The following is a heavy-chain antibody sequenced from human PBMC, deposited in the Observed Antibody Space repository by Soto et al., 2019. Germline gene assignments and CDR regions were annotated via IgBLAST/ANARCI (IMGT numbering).Heavy chain of an antibody. CDR1: GGTFSSYA. D-gene: IGHD1-7*01. CDR3: ARRTGTTRYFDY. Sequence: GASVKVSCKASGGTFSSYAISWVRQAPGQGLEWMGGIIPIFGTANYAQKFQGRVTITADKSTSTAYMELSSLRSEDTAVYYCARRTGTTRYFDYWGQGTLVTVSS. J-gene: IGHJ4*02. V-gene: IGHV1-69*06. CDR2: IIPIFGTA.